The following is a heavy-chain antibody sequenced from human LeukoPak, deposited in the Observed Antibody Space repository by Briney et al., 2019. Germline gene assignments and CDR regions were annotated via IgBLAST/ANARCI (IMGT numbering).Heavy chain of an antibody. CDR3: ARWFDP. CDR1: GFTVSSNY. J-gene: IGHJ5*02. Sequence: GGSLRLSCAASGFTVSSNYMSWVRQAPGKGLEWVSVIYSDGSTYYADSVKGRFAISRDNSKNTLHLQMNSLRVEDTAVYFCARWFDPWGQGTLVTVSS. V-gene: IGHV3-66*01. CDR2: IYSDGST.